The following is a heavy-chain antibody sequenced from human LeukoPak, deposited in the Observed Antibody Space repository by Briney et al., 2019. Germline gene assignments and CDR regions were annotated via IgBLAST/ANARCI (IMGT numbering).Heavy chain of an antibody. CDR3: ARGYCSSTSCYGPAFDP. Sequence: RASVKVSCKASGYTFTGYYMHWVRQAPGQGLEWMGWINPNSGGTNYAQKFQGRVTMTRDTSISTAYMELSRLRSDDTAVYYCARGYCSSTSCYGPAFDPWGQGTLVTVSS. CDR1: GYTFTGYY. CDR2: INPNSGGT. V-gene: IGHV1-2*02. J-gene: IGHJ5*02. D-gene: IGHD2-2*01.